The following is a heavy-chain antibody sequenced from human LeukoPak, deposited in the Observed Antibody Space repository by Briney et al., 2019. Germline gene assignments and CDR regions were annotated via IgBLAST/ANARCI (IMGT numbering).Heavy chain of an antibody. D-gene: IGHD4-23*01. CDR1: GGSISSGGYY. J-gene: IGHJ4*02. Sequence: SETLSLTCTVSGGSISSGGYYWRWIRQHPGKGLEWIVYIYYSGSTYYNPSLKSRVTISVDTSKNPFSLKLSSVTAADTAVYYCARYPSSVVTLCYFDYWGQGTLVTVSS. V-gene: IGHV4-31*03. CDR2: IYYSGST. CDR3: ARYPSSVVTLCYFDY.